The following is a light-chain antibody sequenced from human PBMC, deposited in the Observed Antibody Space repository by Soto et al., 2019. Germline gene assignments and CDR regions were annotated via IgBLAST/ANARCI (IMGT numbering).Light chain of an antibody. V-gene: IGKV3-11*01. Sequence: EIVLTQFPATLSLSPGDGATLSCRASQSVSSYLAWYQQKRGQAPRLLIYDSSNRATSIPARFIGSGSWTDFSLIISSLEPEDFAVYYCQQRSVGPLTFGGGNNGEIK. J-gene: IGKJ4*01. CDR2: DSS. CDR1: QSVSSY. CDR3: QQRSVGPLT.